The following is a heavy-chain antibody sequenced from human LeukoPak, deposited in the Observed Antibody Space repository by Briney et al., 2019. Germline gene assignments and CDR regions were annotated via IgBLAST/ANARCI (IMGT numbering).Heavy chain of an antibody. CDR1: GGSISSYY. D-gene: IGHD3-10*01. J-gene: IGHJ3*02. V-gene: IGHV4-59*01. Sequence: SETLSLTCTVSGGSISSYYWSWIRQPPGKGLEWIGYTYYSGSTNYNPSLKSRVTISVDTSKNQFSLKLSSVTAADTAVYYCARERWFGEFNAFDIWGQGTMVTVSS. CDR3: ARERWFGEFNAFDI. CDR2: TYYSGST.